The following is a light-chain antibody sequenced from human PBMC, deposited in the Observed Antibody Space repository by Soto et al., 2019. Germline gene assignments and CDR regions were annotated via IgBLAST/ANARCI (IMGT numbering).Light chain of an antibody. Sequence: QSALTQPASVSGSPGQSITFSCTGTSSDVGGYDYVSWYQLHPGKAPKLMVFEVNNRPSGVSYRFSGSKSGNTASLTISGLQAEDEADYFCSSYSISTAYLFGTGTKLTVL. CDR3: SSYSISTAYL. V-gene: IGLV2-14*01. CDR1: SSDVGGYDY. J-gene: IGLJ1*01. CDR2: EVN.